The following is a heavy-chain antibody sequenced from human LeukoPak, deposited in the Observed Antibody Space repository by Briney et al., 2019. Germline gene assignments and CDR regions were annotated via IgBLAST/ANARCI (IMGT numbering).Heavy chain of an antibody. CDR1: GDSVVSNSTA. Sequence: SQTLSLTCVISGDSVVSNSTACNWIRQSPSRGLEWLGRTYYRSKWYNDYAVSVKSRIIINPDTSKNQFSLQLNSVTPEDTAVYYCARGGQGDGYSADEAFDVWGQGAMVTVS. D-gene: IGHD5-24*01. V-gene: IGHV6-1*01. CDR3: ARGGQGDGYSADEAFDV. CDR2: TYYRSKWYN. J-gene: IGHJ3*01.